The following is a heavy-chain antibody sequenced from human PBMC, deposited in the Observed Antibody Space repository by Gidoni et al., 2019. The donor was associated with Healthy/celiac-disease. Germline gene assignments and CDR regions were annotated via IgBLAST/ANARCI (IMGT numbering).Heavy chain of an antibody. CDR1: GFTFSSYD. D-gene: IGHD3-16*01. V-gene: IGHV3-13*05. CDR2: IGTAGDP. CDR3: ARRSRAGGFDY. J-gene: IGHJ4*02. Sequence: EVQLVESGGGLVQPGGSLRLSCAASGFTFSSYDMHWVRQATGKGLEWGSAIGTAGDPYYPGSVKGRFTISRENAKNSLYLQMNSLRAGDTAVYYCARRSRAGGFDYWGQGTLVTVSS.